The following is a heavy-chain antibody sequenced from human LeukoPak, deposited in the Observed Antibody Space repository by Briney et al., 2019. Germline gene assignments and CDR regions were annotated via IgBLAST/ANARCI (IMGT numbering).Heavy chain of an antibody. Sequence: PGGSLRLSCAASGFSFRSYGMQWVRQAPGKGPEWVAFIRYDGRDKYYASSVKGRFTVTRDNSKDTLYLQMSSLRTEDTALYYCARDTAWYTAQYYIDVWGQGTTVSVSS. CDR1: GFSFRSYG. CDR3: ARDTAWYTAQYYIDV. V-gene: IGHV3-30*02. CDR2: IRYDGRDK. J-gene: IGHJ6*03. D-gene: IGHD2-8*01.